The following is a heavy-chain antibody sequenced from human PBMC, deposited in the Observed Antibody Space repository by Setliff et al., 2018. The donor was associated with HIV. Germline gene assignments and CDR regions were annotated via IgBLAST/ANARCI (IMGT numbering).Heavy chain of an antibody. CDR1: GGSITSTNFY. CDR3: SRLYYNFWTGHRAFFNS. CDR2: IYHDGST. V-gene: IGHV4-39*01. Sequence: SETLSLTCTVSGGSITSTNFYWGWVRQPPGKGLEWIGSIYHDGSTYYNPSLKSRLTISLDTSNNQFSVRLTSVTAADTAIYYCSRLYYNFWTGHRAFFNSWGQGTLVTVSS. D-gene: IGHD3-3*01. J-gene: IGHJ4*02.